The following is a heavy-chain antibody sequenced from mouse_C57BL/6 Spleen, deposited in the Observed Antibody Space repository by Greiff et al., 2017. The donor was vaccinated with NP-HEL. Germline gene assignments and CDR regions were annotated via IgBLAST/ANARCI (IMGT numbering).Heavy chain of an antibody. V-gene: IGHV2-2*01. CDR1: GFSLTSYG. D-gene: IGHD1-1*01. J-gene: IGHJ4*01. CDR2: IWSGGST. Sequence: VQLQQSGPGLVQPSQSLSITCTVSGFSLTSYGVHWVRQSPGKGLEWLGVIWSGGSTDYNAAFISRLSISKDNSKSQVFFKMNSLQADDTAIYYCARVYYGSSRGNAMDYWGQGTSVTVSS. CDR3: ARVYYGSSRGNAMDY.